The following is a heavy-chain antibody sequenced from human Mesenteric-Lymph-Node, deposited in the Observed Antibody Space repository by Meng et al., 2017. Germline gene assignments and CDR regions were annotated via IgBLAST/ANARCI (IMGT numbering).Heavy chain of an antibody. CDR1: GFTFSSCS. V-gene: IGHV3-21*01. Sequence: GESLKISCAASGFTFSSCSMNWVRQAPGKGLEWVSSITSSSSFIYYADSVKGRFTISRDNAKNSLYLQMNSLRAEDTAVYYCAGVDTAMVDTGYYYYGMDVWGQGTTVTVSS. CDR2: ITSSSSFI. D-gene: IGHD5-18*01. J-gene: IGHJ6*02. CDR3: AGVDTAMVDTGYYYYGMDV.